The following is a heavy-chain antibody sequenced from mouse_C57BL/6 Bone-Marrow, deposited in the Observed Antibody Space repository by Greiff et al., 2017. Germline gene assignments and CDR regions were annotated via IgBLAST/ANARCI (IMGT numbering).Heavy chain of an antibody. CDR2: INPSSGYT. J-gene: IGHJ1*03. CDR1: GYTFTSYW. D-gene: IGHD1-1*01. V-gene: IGHV1-7*01. Sequence: QVQLKESGAELAKPGASVKLSCKASGYTFTSYWMHWVKQRPGQGLEWIGYINPSSGYTKYNQKFKDKATLTADKSSSTAYMQLSSLTYEDSAVYYCARFITTVVANWYFDVWGTGTTVTVSS. CDR3: ARFITTVVANWYFDV.